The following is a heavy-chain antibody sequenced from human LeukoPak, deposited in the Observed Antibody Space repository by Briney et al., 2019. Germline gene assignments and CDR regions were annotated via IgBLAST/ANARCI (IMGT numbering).Heavy chain of an antibody. CDR1: GYTFTGYY. Sequence: GASVKVSCKASGYTFTGYYMHWVRQAPGQGLEWMGWINPNSGGTNYAQKFQGRVTMTRDTSISTAYMELSRLRSDDTAVYYCASSHDSSGYWYFDYWGQGTLDTVSS. D-gene: IGHD3-22*01. CDR3: ASSHDSSGYWYFDY. J-gene: IGHJ4*02. V-gene: IGHV1-2*02. CDR2: INPNSGGT.